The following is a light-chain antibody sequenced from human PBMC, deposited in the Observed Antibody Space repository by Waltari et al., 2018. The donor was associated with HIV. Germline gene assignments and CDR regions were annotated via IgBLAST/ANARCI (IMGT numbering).Light chain of an antibody. J-gene: IGLJ2*01. CDR1: SSAIGTYNL. CDR2: EGI. CDR3: CSYGGSSNWL. V-gene: IGLV2-23*01. Sequence: QSALTQPASVSGSPGQSITISCTGTSSAIGTYNLVSWYQQHPGKAPKLIIYEGIKRPSGVSNRISGSKSANTASLTISGLQAEDEADYYCCSYGGSSNWLFGGGTKLTVL.